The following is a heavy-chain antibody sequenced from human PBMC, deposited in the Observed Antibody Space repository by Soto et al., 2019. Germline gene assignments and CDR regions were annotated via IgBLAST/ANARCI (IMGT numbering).Heavy chain of an antibody. Sequence: GASVKVSCKASGFTLSKSAVQWVRQARGQRLEWIGWIAVGSGHTSHAQKFQERVTITRDMSASTAYMELSSLRSDDTAVYYCAALPVGVGDGDSSEHYFEFWGQGTVVTVSS. D-gene: IGHD2-15*01. CDR2: IAVGSGHT. CDR1: GFTLSKSA. J-gene: IGHJ4*02. CDR3: AALPVGVGDGDSSEHYFEF. V-gene: IGHV1-58*01.